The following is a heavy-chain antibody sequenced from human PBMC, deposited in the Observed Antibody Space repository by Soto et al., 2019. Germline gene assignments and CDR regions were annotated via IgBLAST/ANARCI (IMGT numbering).Heavy chain of an antibody. D-gene: IGHD2-8*01. V-gene: IGHV1-8*01. J-gene: IGHJ6*02. CDR1: GYTFSSYD. Sequence: GASVKVSCKASGYTFSSYDINWVRQAPGQGLEWMGWMNPNFGDTDYAQKFQGRVTMTRNTSISTDYMELGSLRSEDTAVYYCARIRVMAYYHAMDVWGQGTTVTVSS. CDR2: MNPNFGDT. CDR3: ARIRVMAYYHAMDV.